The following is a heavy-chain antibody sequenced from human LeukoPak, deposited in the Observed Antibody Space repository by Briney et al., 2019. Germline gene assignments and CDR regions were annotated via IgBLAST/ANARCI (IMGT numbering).Heavy chain of an antibody. V-gene: IGHV4-61*01. Sequence: PSETLSHTCTVSGGSVSSNIYYWSWIRQPPGKGLEWIGYIYYGGSTNYNPSLKSRVTISVDTSKNQFSLKLTSVTAADTAVYYCARVHITMVRGVSGWFDPWGQGTLVTVSS. CDR1: GGSVSSNIYY. CDR3: ARVHITMVRGVSGWFDP. J-gene: IGHJ5*02. CDR2: IYYGGST. D-gene: IGHD3-10*01.